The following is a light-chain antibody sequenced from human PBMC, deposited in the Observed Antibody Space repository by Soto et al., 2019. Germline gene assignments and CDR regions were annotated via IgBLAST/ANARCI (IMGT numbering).Light chain of an antibody. CDR2: DVT. J-gene: IGLJ2*01. CDR3: TSFAGTNNFVV. Sequence: QSALTQPPSASGSPGQSVTISCTGTSSDVDGYNYVSWYQQHPGKAPKLMIFDVTKRPSGVPDRFSGSKSGNTASLTVSGLQAEDEADYYCTSFAGTNNFVVFGGGTKLTVL. CDR1: SSDVDGYNY. V-gene: IGLV2-8*01.